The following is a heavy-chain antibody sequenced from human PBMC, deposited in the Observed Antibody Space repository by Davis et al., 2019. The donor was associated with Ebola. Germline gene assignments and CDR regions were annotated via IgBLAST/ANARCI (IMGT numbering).Heavy chain of an antibody. D-gene: IGHD3-22*01. J-gene: IGHJ4*02. V-gene: IGHV1-69*04. Sequence: SVKVSCRASGGTFSSYTISWVRQAPGQGLEWMGRIIPILGIANYAQKFQGRVTITADKSTSTAYMELSSLRSEDTAVYYCAREEYYYDSSGYYHATFDYWGQGTLVTVSS. CDR1: GGTFSSYT. CDR2: IIPILGIA. CDR3: AREEYYYDSSGYYHATFDY.